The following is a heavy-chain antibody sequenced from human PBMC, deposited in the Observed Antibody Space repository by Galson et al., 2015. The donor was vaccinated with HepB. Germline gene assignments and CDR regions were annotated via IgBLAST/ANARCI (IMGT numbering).Heavy chain of an antibody. CDR3: ATGGAPYGLDV. J-gene: IGHJ6*01. V-gene: IGHV3-33*03. Sequence: SLRLSCAASGFSFRDYGIHWVRQGPGKGLEWVAVIWYDGSKTYYGDSVRGRFTISRDNINNILYLQMNSLRPEDTALYYCATGGAPYGLDVWGHGTTVIVS. CDR2: IWYDGSKT. CDR1: GFSFRDYG.